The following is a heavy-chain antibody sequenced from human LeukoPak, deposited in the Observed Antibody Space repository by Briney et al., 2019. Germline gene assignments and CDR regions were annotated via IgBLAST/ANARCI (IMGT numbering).Heavy chain of an antibody. D-gene: IGHD1-14*01. CDR1: GGSFSGYY. Sequence: SETLSLTCAVYGGSFSGYYWSWIRQPPGKGLEWIGEINHSGSTNYNPSLKSRVTISVDTSKNQFSLKLSSVTAADTAVYYCASIPDQVSHYYGMDVWGQGTTVTVSS. CDR3: ASIPDQVSHYYGMDV. CDR2: INHSGST. J-gene: IGHJ6*02. V-gene: IGHV4-34*01.